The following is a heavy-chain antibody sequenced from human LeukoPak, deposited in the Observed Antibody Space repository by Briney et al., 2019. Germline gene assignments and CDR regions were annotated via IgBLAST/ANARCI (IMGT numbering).Heavy chain of an antibody. Sequence: GASVKVSCKASGYTFTGYYMHWVRQAPGRGLEWMGWINPNSGGTNYAQKFQGRVTMTRDTSISTAYMELSRLRSDDTAVYYCARDMQWLVLLPNGWFDPWGQGTLVTVSS. J-gene: IGHJ5*02. CDR1: GYTFTGYY. CDR2: INPNSGGT. D-gene: IGHD6-19*01. CDR3: ARDMQWLVLLPNGWFDP. V-gene: IGHV1-2*02.